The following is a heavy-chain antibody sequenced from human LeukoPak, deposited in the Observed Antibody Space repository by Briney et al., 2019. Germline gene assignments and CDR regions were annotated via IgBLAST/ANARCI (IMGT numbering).Heavy chain of an antibody. V-gene: IGHV3-9*01. J-gene: IGHJ4*02. CDR2: ISWNSGSV. D-gene: IGHD3-10*01. CDR1: GFMFEDYA. CDR3: AKDIRSYRGGSFDY. Sequence: PGGSLRLSCAASGFMFEDYAMHWVRQVPGKGLEWVSGISWNSGSVGYTDSVMGRFTISRDNAKNSLYLQMNSLRAEDTALYYCAKDIRSYRGGSFDYWGQGTLVTVSS.